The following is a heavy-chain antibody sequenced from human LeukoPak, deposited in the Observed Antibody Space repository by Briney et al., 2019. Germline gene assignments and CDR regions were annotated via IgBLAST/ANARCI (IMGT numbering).Heavy chain of an antibody. CDR2: ISSSGSTI. Sequence: GGSLRLSCAASGFTFNNYEMNWVRQAPGKGLEWVSYISSSGSTIHYADSVKGRFTISRDNAKNSLYLQVNSLRADDTAVYHCARDGVAPGIYFDSWGQGTLVTVSS. CDR3: ARDGVAPGIYFDS. CDR1: GFTFNNYE. D-gene: IGHD2-15*01. J-gene: IGHJ4*02. V-gene: IGHV3-48*03.